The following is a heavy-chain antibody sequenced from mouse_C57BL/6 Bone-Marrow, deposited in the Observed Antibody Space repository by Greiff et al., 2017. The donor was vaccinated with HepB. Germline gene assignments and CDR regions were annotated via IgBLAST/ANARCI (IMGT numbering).Heavy chain of an antibody. CDR3: ARDAPLTLNWYFDV. D-gene: IGHD1-3*01. V-gene: IGHV7-1*01. CDR1: GFTFSDFY. Sequence: EVKVVESGGGLVQSGRSLRLSCATSGFTFSDFYMEWVRQAPGKGLEWIAASRNKANDYTKEYSASVKGRFIVSRDTSQSILYLQMNALRAEDTAIYYCARDAPLTLNWYFDVWGTGTTVTVSS. CDR2: SRNKANDYTK. J-gene: IGHJ1*03.